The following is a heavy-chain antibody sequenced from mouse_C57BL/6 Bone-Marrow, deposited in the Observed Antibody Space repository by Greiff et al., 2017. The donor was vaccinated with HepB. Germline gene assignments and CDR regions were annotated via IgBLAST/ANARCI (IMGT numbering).Heavy chain of an antibody. CDR2: ISSGGSYT. V-gene: IGHV5-6*01. CDR3: ARQRSYDYAIEY. CDR1: GFTFSSYG. Sequence: DVQLVESGGDLVKPGGSLKLSCAASGFTFSSYGMSWVRQTPDKRLEWVATISSGGSYTYYPDSVKGRFTISRDNAKNTLYLQMSSLKSEDTAMYYCARQRSYDYAIEYWGQGTSVTVSS. J-gene: IGHJ4*01. D-gene: IGHD1-1*01.